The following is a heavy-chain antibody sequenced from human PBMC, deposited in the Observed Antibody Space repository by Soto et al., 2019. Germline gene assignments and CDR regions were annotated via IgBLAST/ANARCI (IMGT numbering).Heavy chain of an antibody. CDR2: ISGNNGAT. CDR3: VRDLKYLRVTGNWFDS. Sequence: QVQLMQSGNEVKKPGASVTVSCKASGYTFANYGISWVRQAPGQGLEWMGWISGNNGATNYAPKVQDRITMTLDTSTGVASMALRSLRSDDTAIYYCVRDLKYLRVTGNWFDSWGQGTLVAVSS. CDR1: GYTFANYG. V-gene: IGHV1-18*04. D-gene: IGHD1-1*01. J-gene: IGHJ5*01.